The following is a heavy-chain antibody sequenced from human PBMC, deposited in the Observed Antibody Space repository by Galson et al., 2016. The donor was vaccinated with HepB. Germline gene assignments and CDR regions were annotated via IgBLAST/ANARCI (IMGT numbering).Heavy chain of an antibody. J-gene: IGHJ4*02. Sequence: SLRLSCAVSGFAFSNYAMNWARQAPGKGLEWVSGISANGDRLSYGDSARGRFTISRDNSDNTMYLQMSSLRAEDTAVYYCAREYSTAGFDYWGQGTLVTVSS. V-gene: IGHV3-23*01. CDR3: AREYSTAGFDY. CDR2: ISANGDRL. CDR1: GFAFSNYA. D-gene: IGHD2-21*01.